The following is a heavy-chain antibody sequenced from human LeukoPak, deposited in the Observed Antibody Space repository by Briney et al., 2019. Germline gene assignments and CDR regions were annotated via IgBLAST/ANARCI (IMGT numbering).Heavy chain of an antibody. D-gene: IGHD3-10*01. Sequence: PSETLSLTCAVSGGSISSSNWWSWVRQPPGKGLEWIGEIYHSGSTNYNPSLKSRVTISVDKSKNQFSLKLSAVTAADTAVYYCARGEDYYGSGSLSWFDPWGQGTLVTVSS. CDR1: GGSISSSNW. CDR2: IYHSGST. V-gene: IGHV4-4*02. J-gene: IGHJ5*02. CDR3: ARGEDYYGSGSLSWFDP.